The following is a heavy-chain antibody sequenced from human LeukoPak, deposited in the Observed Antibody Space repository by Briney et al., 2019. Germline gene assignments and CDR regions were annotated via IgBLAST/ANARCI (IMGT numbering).Heavy chain of an antibody. J-gene: IGHJ4*02. Sequence: GGSLRLSCAASGFTFSSYSMNWVRQAPGKGLEWVSSISSSSSYIYYADSVKGRFTISRDNAKNSLYLQMDSLRAEDTAVYYCARVPSHDYGEWGQGTLVTVSS. CDR3: ARVPSHDYGE. CDR2: ISSSSSYI. CDR1: GFTFSSYS. D-gene: IGHD4-17*01. V-gene: IGHV3-21*01.